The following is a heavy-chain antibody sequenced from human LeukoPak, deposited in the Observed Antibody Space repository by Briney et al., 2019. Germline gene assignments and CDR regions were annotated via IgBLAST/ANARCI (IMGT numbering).Heavy chain of an antibody. J-gene: IGHJ3*02. CDR3: ARALQPGVYAFDI. CDR1: GVSISSYY. Sequence: SETLSLTCTVSGVSISSYYWTWIRQPPGEGLECIGYIYYSGSTNYNPSLKSRVTISVDTSKNQFSLKLSSVTAADTAVYYCARALQPGVYAFDIWGQGTMVTVSS. V-gene: IGHV4-59*01. D-gene: IGHD6-13*01. CDR2: IYYSGST.